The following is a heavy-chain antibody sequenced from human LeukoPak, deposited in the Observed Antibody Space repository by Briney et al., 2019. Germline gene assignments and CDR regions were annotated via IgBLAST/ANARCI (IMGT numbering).Heavy chain of an antibody. Sequence: ASVKVSCKASGYTFTGYYVHWVRQAPGQGLEWMGWINPNSGGTNYAQKFQGRVTMTRDTSISTAYMELSRLRSDDTAVYYCASSMSSYYDSSGYEAAFDIWGQGTMVTVPS. CDR3: ASSMSSYYDSSGYEAAFDI. CDR1: GYTFTGYY. CDR2: INPNSGGT. V-gene: IGHV1-2*02. J-gene: IGHJ3*02. D-gene: IGHD3-22*01.